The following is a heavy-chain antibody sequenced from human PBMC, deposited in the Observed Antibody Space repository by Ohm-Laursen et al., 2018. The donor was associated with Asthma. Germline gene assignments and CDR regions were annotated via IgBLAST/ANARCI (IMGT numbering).Heavy chain of an antibody. CDR2: IWYDGSNK. CDR1: GFTFRSYA. CDR3: AREGKAVAGTRWFDP. Sequence: SLRLSCAASGFTFRSYAMHWVRQAPGKGLEWVAVIWYDGSNKYYADSVKGRFTISRDNSKNTLYLQMNSLRAEDTAVYYCAREGKAVAGTRWFDPWGQGTQVTVSS. J-gene: IGHJ5*02. D-gene: IGHD6-19*01. V-gene: IGHV3-33*08.